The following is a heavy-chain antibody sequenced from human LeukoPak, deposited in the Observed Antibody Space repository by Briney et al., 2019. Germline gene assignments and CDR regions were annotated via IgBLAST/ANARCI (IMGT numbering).Heavy chain of an antibody. CDR2: INHSGST. V-gene: IGHV4-34*01. D-gene: IGHD6-13*01. J-gene: IGHJ4*02. CDR1: GGSFSGYY. Sequence: SGTLSLTCAVYGGSFSGYYWSWIRQPPGKGLEWIGEINHSGSTNYNPSLKSRVTISVDTSKNQFSLKLSSVTAADTAVYYCARGRPWYSSSSLGYWGQGTLVTVSS. CDR3: ARGRPWYSSSSLGY.